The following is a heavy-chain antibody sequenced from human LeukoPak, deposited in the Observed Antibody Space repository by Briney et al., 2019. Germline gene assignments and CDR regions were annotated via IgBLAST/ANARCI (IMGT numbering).Heavy chain of an antibody. V-gene: IGHV1-69*13. Sequence: SVKVSCKASGGTFSSYAISWVRQAPGQGLEWMGGIIPIFGTANYAQKFQGRVTITADESTSTAYMELGSLRSEDTAVYYCARSPMVRDTHYFDYWGQGTLVTVSS. D-gene: IGHD3-10*01. CDR3: ARSPMVRDTHYFDY. CDR1: GGTFSSYA. J-gene: IGHJ4*02. CDR2: IIPIFGTA.